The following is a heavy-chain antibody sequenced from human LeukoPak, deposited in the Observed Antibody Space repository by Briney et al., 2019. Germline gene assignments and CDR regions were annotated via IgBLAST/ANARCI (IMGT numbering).Heavy chain of an antibody. V-gene: IGHV3-23*05. CDR3: ARVLHYYLAMDV. Sequence: GGSLRLSCEASGFTFSAYAMTWVRQAPGQGLEWVSSIGSDNKTHYSESVKGRFAISRDNSKSMLFLQLNSLRAEDTALYYCARVLHYYLAMDVWGQGTTATVPS. D-gene: IGHD2/OR15-2a*01. J-gene: IGHJ6*02. CDR1: GFTFSAYA. CDR2: IGSDNKT.